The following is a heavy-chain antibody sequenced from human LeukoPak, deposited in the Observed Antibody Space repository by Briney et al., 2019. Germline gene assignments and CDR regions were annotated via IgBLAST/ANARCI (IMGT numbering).Heavy chain of an antibody. V-gene: IGHV4-61*02. J-gene: IGHJ3*02. Sequence: PSQTLSLTCTVSGGSISSGSYYWSWIRQPAGKGLEWIGRIYTSGSTNYNPSLKSRVTISVDTSKNQFSLKLSSVTAADTAVYYCARGYCSGGSCPYDAFDIWGQGTMVTVSS. CDR2: IYTSGST. D-gene: IGHD2-15*01. CDR3: ARGYCSGGSCPYDAFDI. CDR1: GGSISSGSYY.